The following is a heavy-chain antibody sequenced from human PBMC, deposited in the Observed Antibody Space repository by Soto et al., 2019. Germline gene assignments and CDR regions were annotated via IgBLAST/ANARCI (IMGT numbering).Heavy chain of an antibody. V-gene: IGHV4-38-2*02. Sequence: SETLSLTCAVSGYSIRSDYYWGWVRQPPGKGLEWIGTIYHSGTTYYNPSLKSRVAISIDTSKNQFSLKLSSVTAADTAIFYCARERRYSGTYVTFDIWGQGTEVTVSS. J-gene: IGHJ3*02. CDR3: ARERRYSGTYVTFDI. CDR2: IYHSGTT. CDR1: GYSIRSDYY. D-gene: IGHD1-26*01.